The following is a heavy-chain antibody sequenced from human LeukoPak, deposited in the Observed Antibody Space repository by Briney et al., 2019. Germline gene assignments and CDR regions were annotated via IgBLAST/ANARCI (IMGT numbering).Heavy chain of an antibody. CDR3: GTHGSGNFGPWRY. J-gene: IGHJ4*02. CDR1: GFTFSSYA. D-gene: IGHD3-10*01. Sequence: GGSLRLSCAASGFTFSSYAMSWVRQTPGKGLEWVSAISVGSDSIYYTDSVKGRFTISRDNSGSTLYLHMNSLRAEDTAIYYCGTHGSGNFGPWRYWGQGTLVTVSS. V-gene: IGHV3-23*01. CDR2: ISVGSDSI.